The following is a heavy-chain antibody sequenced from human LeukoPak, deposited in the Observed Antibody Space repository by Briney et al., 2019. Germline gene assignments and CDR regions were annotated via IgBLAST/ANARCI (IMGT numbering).Heavy chain of an antibody. CDR3: ARASHYYDSSGYSRENWFDP. J-gene: IGHJ5*02. V-gene: IGHV4-4*07. CDR1: GGSISDYY. CDR2: IYTSWST. Sequence: SETLSLTCTVSGGSISDYYWNWIRQPPGKGLEWIGLIYTSWSTNYNPSLKSRVTMSVDTSKNQFSLKLSSVTAADTAVYYCARASHYYDSSGYSRENWFDPWGQGTLVTVSS. D-gene: IGHD3-22*01.